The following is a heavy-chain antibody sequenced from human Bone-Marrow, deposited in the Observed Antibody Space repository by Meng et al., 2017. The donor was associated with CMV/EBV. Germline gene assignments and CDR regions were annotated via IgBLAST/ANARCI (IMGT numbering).Heavy chain of an antibody. Sequence: SETLSLTCAVYGGSFSGYYWSWIRQPPGKGLEWIGEINHSGSTNYIPSLKSRVTISVDTSKNQFSLKLSSVTAADTAVYYCARTTVTTNPYYYYYYGMDVWGQGTTVTVSS. CDR1: GGSFSGYY. J-gene: IGHJ6*02. D-gene: IGHD4-11*01. CDR2: INHSGST. V-gene: IGHV4-34*01. CDR3: ARTTVTTNPYYYYYYGMDV.